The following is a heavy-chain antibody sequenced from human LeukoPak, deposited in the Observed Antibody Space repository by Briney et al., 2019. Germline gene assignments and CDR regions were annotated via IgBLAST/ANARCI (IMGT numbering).Heavy chain of an antibody. CDR3: ARDMVRGVMFGY. J-gene: IGHJ4*02. CDR2: INPNSGGT. D-gene: IGHD3-10*01. CDR1: GYSFTGYH. Sequence: ASVKVSCKASGYSFTGYHMHWVRQAPGQGLGWMGWINPNSGGTNYAQKFQGRVTMTRDTSISIAYMELSRLRSDDTAVYYCARDMVRGVMFGYWGQGTLVTVSS. V-gene: IGHV1-2*02.